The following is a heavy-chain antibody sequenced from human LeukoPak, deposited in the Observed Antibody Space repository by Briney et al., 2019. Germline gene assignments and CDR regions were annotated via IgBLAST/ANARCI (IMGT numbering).Heavy chain of an antibody. V-gene: IGHV1-69*13. CDR1: GGTFSSYA. D-gene: IGHD3-22*01. Sequence: SVKVSCKASGGTFSSYAISWVRQAPGQGLEWMGGIIPIFGTANYAQRFQGRVTITADESTSTAYMELSSRRSEDTAVYYCTRAPPGMTMMTDYWGQGTLVTVSS. CDR3: TRAPPGMTMMTDY. J-gene: IGHJ4*02. CDR2: IIPIFGTA.